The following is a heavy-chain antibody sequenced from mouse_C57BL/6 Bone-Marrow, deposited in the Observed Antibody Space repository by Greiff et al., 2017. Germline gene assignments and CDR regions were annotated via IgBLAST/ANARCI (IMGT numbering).Heavy chain of an antibody. V-gene: IGHV5-9-1*02. CDR3: TRDYYGSSYDYAMDY. J-gene: IGHJ4*01. D-gene: IGHD1-1*01. CDR2: ISSGGDYI. Sequence: DVHLVESGEGLVKPGGSLKLSCAASGFTFSSYAMSWVRQTPEKRLEWVAYISSGGDYIYYADIVKGRFTISRDNARNTLYLQMSSLKSEDTAMYYCTRDYYGSSYDYAMDYWGQGTSVTVSS. CDR1: GFTFSSYA.